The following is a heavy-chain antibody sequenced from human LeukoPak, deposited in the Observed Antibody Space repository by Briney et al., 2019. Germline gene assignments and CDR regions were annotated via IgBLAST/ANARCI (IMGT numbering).Heavy chain of an antibody. Sequence: ASVKVSCKASGYTFISHGLIWVRQAPGQSLEWMGWINAGNGYTKFSQKFQGRVTITRDTSANTAYMELSSLRSEDTAVYYCARGPFSRMDVWGQGTTVTVSS. CDR1: GYTFISHG. CDR2: INAGNGYT. CDR3: ARGPFSRMDV. J-gene: IGHJ6*02. V-gene: IGHV1-3*01.